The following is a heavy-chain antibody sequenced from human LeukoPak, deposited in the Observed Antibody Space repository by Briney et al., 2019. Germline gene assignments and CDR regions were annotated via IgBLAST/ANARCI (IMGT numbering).Heavy chain of an antibody. CDR1: GFTFSSYA. J-gene: IGHJ4*02. V-gene: IGHV3-23*01. D-gene: IGHD6-19*01. Sequence: GGSLRLSCAASGFTFSSYAMTWVRQAPGKGLEWVSFIGSSGDDTFYAGSVKGRFTISRGNSKNTLYLQMNSLRVEDTAVYYCAKVRGGVIAVTFFDYWGQGTLVTVSS. CDR2: IGSSGDDT. CDR3: AKVRGGVIAVTFFDY.